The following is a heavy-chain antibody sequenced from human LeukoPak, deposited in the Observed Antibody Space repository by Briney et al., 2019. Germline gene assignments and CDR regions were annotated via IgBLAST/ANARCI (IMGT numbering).Heavy chain of an antibody. CDR2: IYYSGST. J-gene: IGHJ4*02. D-gene: IGHD2-15*01. Sequence: SETLSLTCTVSVGSISSGDYYWSWIRQPPGEGLEWIGYIYYSGSTYYNPSLKSRVTISVDTSKNQFSLKLSSVTAADTAVYYCARVRRYCSGGSCYNLSDYWGQGTLVSVSS. CDR1: VGSISSGDYY. V-gene: IGHV4-30-4*01. CDR3: ARVRRYCSGGSCYNLSDY.